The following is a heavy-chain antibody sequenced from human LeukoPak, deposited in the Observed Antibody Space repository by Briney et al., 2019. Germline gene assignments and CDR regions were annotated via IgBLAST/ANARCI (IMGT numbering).Heavy chain of an antibody. D-gene: IGHD5-12*01. J-gene: IGHJ6*02. CDR3: AKDMGWLRRRNSYYYYYYGMDV. Sequence: GGSLRLSCAASGFTFSSYGMHWVRQAPGKGLEWVSGISWNSGSIGYADSVKGRFTISRDNAKNSLYLQMNSLRAEDTALYYCAKDMGWLRRRNSYYYYYYGMDVWGQGTTVTVSS. CDR1: GFTFSSYG. CDR2: ISWNSGSI. V-gene: IGHV3-9*01.